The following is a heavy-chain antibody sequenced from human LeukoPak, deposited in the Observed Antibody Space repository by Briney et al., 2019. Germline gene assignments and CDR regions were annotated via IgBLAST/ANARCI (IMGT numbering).Heavy chain of an antibody. Sequence: GRSLRLSCAASGFTFSSYAMHWVRQAPGKGLEWVAVISYDGSNKYYADSVKGRFTLSRDNSKNTLSLQMNSLRAEDTAVYYCAVTHGRSLLELVYWGQGTLVTVSS. J-gene: IGHJ4*02. CDR1: GFTFSSYA. CDR3: AVTHGRSLLELVY. D-gene: IGHD6-13*01. CDR2: ISYDGSNK. V-gene: IGHV3-30*01.